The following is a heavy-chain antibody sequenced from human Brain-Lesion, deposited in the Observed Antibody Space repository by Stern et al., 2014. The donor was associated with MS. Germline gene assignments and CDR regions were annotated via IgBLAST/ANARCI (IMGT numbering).Heavy chain of an antibody. V-gene: IGHV3-74*02. Sequence: EVQLLESGGGLVQPGGSVRLSCAASGFTFSNYWMHWVRQAPGKGLVWVSRVNNDGRRTSYADSVKGRFTMSRDNAKNTLYLQMNSLRVEDTAIYYCARGERWFDSWGQGTLVTVSS. CDR1: GFTFSNYW. CDR3: ARGERWFDS. CDR2: VNNDGRRT. J-gene: IGHJ5*01. D-gene: IGHD3-10*01.